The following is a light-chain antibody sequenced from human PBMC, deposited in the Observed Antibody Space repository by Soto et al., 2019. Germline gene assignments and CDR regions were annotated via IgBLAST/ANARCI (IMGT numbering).Light chain of an antibody. CDR2: DVS. V-gene: IGLV2-14*01. CDR3: SSYTSSSTYV. CDR1: SSDDGSYNY. Sequence: QSALTQPASVSGSPGQSITISCTGTSSDDGSYNYVSWYQQHPGKAHKLMIYDVSNRPSGVSNRFSCSKSGNTASLTISGLQAEDEADYYCSSYTSSSTYVFGTGT. J-gene: IGLJ1*01.